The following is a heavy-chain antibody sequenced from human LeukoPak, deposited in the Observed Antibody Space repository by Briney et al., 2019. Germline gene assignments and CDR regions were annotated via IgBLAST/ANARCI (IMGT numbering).Heavy chain of an antibody. V-gene: IGHV4-4*07. CDR3: ARRGYDSGIYGAFDI. CDR2: FYTSGST. D-gene: IGHD3-10*01. J-gene: IGHJ3*02. CDR1: GGSISSYY. Sequence: SETLSLTCTVSGGSISSYYWSWIRQPAGKGLEWIGRFYTSGSTNYNPSLKSRVAMSVDTSKNQFSLKLSSVTAADTAMFYCARRGYDSGIYGAFDIWGQGTMVTVSS.